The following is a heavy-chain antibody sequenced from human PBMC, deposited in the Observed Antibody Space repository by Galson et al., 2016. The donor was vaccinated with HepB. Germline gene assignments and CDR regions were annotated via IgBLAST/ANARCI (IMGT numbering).Heavy chain of an antibody. D-gene: IGHD2-15*01. CDR2: ISGSSDST. V-gene: IGHV3-23*01. J-gene: IGHJ5*02. CDR3: AKKWVVEGVTDYFDA. Sequence: SLRLSCAASGFSFSSYAMTWVRQTPGKGLEWVVSISGSSDSTTYADSVKGRFTLSRDNAKNTLYLQMNSLTAEDTAIYYCAKKWVVEGVTDYFDAWGQGTLVTVSS. CDR1: GFSFSSYA.